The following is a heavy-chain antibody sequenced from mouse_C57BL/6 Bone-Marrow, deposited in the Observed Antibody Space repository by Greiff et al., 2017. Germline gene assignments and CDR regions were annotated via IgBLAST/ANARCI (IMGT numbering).Heavy chain of an antibody. D-gene: IGHD2-1*01. CDR1: GYTFTSYT. CDR2: ITPSSGYT. J-gene: IGHJ1*03. CDR3: ATSTKWYFDV. Sequence: QVQLQQSGAELARPGASVKMSCKASGYTFTSYTMHWVKQRPGQGLEWIGYITPSSGYTKYNQKFKDKATLTADKSSSTAYMQLSSLTSEDSAVYYCATSTKWYFDVWGTGTTVTVSS. V-gene: IGHV1-4*01.